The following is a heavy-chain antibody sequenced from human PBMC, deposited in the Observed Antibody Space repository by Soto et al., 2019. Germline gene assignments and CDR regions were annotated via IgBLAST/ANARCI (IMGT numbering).Heavy chain of an antibody. CDR1: GASVSSSHY. Sequence: QLQLQESGPGLVKSSETLSLTCSVSGASVSSSHYWGWIRQPPGKGLEWIGSVSYSGSPYYSPSFKTRTTISIDTADDHFCLRVESVTATDTAVYFCARHYNTGAFFDYWGQGKLVTVSS. J-gene: IGHJ4*02. CDR2: VSYSGSP. CDR3: ARHYNTGAFFDY. V-gene: IGHV4-39*01. D-gene: IGHD1-20*01.